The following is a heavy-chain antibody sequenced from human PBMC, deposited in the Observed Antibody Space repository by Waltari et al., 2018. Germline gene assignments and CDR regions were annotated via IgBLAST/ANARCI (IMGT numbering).Heavy chain of an antibody. V-gene: IGHV3-7*01. CDR2: IKGDASEK. J-gene: IGHJ4*02. Sequence: EVQLVESGGGLVQPGGSLRLYCAVSGFTFRSDWMSWVAQVPGLEWVANIKGDASEKYYVDSVKGRFTISRDNAKNSLYLQMNSLRADDASVYYCARCVGDSAGYLTPNYFDYWGRGTLVTVSS. D-gene: IGHD3-22*01. CDR1: GFTFRSDW. CDR3: ARCVGDSAGYLTPNYFDY.